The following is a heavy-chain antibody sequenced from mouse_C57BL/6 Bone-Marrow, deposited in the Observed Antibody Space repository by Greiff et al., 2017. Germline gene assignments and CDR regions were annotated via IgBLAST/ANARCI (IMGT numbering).Heavy chain of an antibody. V-gene: IGHV1-72*01. CDR1: GYTFTSYW. Sequence: VQLQQPGAELVKPGASVKLSCKASGYTFTSYWMHWVKQRPGRGLEWIGRIDPNSGGTKYNEKFKSKATLTVDKPSSTAYMPLSSLTSEDSAVYYCARKTAQATSWFAYWGQGTLVTVSA. CDR3: ARKTAQATSWFAY. J-gene: IGHJ3*01. D-gene: IGHD3-2*02. CDR2: IDPNSGGT.